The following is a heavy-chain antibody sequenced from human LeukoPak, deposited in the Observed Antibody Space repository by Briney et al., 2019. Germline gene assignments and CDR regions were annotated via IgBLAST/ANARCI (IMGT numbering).Heavy chain of an antibody. CDR1: GSSVNSDQY. CDR2: VHQTGSP. V-gene: IGHV4-38-2*01. J-gene: IGHJ3*02. CDR3: AMLRLGELSLLATAYDI. D-gene: IGHD3-16*02. Sequence: SETLSLTCDVSGSSVNSDQYWGWMRHSPGAGLEWIGSVHQTGSPYYNPSLGSRVSLSIDSTKNSFSLRLTSVTAADTAVYYCAMLRLGELSLLATAYDIWGQVTMVIVSS.